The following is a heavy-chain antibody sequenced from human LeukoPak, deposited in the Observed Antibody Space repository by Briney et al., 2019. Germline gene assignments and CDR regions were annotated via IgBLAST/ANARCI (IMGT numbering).Heavy chain of an antibody. CDR2: INWNGGST. V-gene: IGHV3-20*04. CDR1: GFTFDDYG. CDR3: ARERAGITMIVVVIGYFDY. Sequence: RAGGSLRLSCAASGFTFDDYGMSWVRQAPGKGLEWVSGINWNGGSTGYADSVKGRFTISRDNAKNSLYLQMNSLRAEDTALYYCARERAGITMIVVVIGYFDYWGQGTLVTVSS. D-gene: IGHD3-22*01. J-gene: IGHJ4*02.